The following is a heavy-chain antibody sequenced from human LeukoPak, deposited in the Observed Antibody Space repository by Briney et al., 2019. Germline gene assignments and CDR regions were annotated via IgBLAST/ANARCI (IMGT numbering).Heavy chain of an antibody. D-gene: IGHD3-10*01. J-gene: IGHJ4*02. CDR3: ARGRFGDPLNY. Sequence: GGSLRLSCTASGFTGSGNYMNWVRQAPGKGLEWVSVVYTDGNIYYADSVKGRFTISKDNSKNAVDLLMHSVTAEDTALYYCARGRFGDPLNYWGQGTLVTVSS. CDR2: VYTDGNI. V-gene: IGHV3-53*01. CDR1: GFTGSGNY.